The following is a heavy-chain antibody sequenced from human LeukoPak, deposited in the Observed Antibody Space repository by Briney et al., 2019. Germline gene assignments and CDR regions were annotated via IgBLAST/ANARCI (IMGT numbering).Heavy chain of an antibody. J-gene: IGHJ4*02. Sequence: SQTLSLTCAISGDSVSSNSAAWNWIRQSPSRGLEWLGRTYYRSKWYNDYAVSVKSRITINPDTSKNQFSLQLNSVTPEDTAVYYCARDPARDGDYHNPNLDYWGQGTLVTVSS. CDR3: ARDPARDGDYHNPNLDY. V-gene: IGHV6-1*01. CDR2: TYYRSKWYN. CDR1: GDSVSSNSAA. D-gene: IGHD1-14*01.